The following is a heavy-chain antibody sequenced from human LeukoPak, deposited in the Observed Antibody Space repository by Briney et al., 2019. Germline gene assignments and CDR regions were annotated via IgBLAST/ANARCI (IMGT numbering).Heavy chain of an antibody. V-gene: IGHV3-48*03. CDR3: ARRYCSSTSCTLDY. D-gene: IGHD2-2*01. J-gene: IGHJ4*02. CDR1: GFNFSSYE. Sequence: PGGSLRLSCTASGFNFSSYEMNWVRQAPGKGLEWVSYISSGTTTIYYADSVKGRFTISRDNAKNSLYLQMNSLRAEDTAVYYCARRYCSSTSCTLDYWGQGTLVTVSS. CDR2: ISSGTTTI.